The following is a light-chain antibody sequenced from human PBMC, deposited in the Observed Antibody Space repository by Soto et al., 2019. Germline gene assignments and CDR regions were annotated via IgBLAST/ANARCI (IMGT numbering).Light chain of an antibody. CDR1: QSVSSSY. CDR3: QPYGSSRYT. CDR2: GAS. Sequence: EIVLTQSPSTLSLSPGERATLSCRASQSVSSSYLAWYQQKPGQAPRLLIYGASSRATGIPDRFSGSGSGTDFTLTISRLEPEDWAVYYCQPYGSSRYTSGQGTKLEIK. J-gene: IGKJ2*01. V-gene: IGKV3-20*01.